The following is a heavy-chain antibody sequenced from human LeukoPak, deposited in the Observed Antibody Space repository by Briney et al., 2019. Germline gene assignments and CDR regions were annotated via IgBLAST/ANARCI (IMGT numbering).Heavy chain of an antibody. Sequence: PSETLCLTCTASGGSISSYYWSWIRQPPGKGLEWIGYIYYSGSTNYNPSLKSRVTISVDTSMNQFSLKLSSVTAADTAVYYCATFPRSSSWYYFDYWGQGTLVNVSS. CDR2: IYYSGST. CDR1: GGSISSYY. J-gene: IGHJ4*02. V-gene: IGHV4-59*01. D-gene: IGHD6-13*01. CDR3: ATFPRSSSWYYFDY.